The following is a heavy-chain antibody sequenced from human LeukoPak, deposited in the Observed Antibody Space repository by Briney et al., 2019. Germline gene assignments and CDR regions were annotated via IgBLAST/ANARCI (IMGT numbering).Heavy chain of an antibody. CDR3: ARAYCSNTFCYEGFNNYYYYMDV. J-gene: IGHJ6*03. Sequence: SQTLSLTCTVSGGSISSHYWTWIRQPAGTGLEYIGRIYPSGSTNYNPSLKGRVTMAIDTSKTQFSLRLSSVTAADTAVYYCARAYCSNTFCYEGFNNYYYYMDVWGQGTTVTVSS. D-gene: IGHD2-2*01. CDR2: IYPSGST. V-gene: IGHV4-4*07. CDR1: GGSISSHY.